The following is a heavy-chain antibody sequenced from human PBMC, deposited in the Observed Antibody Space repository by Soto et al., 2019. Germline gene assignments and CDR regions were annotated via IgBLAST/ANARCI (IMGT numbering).Heavy chain of an antibody. Sequence: GGSLRLSCAASGFTFSSYAMHWVRQAPGKGLEWVAVISYDGSNKYYADSVKGRFTISRDNSKNTLYLQMNSLRAEDTAVYYCARDSYMVRGVTLLDYWGQGTLVTVSS. D-gene: IGHD3-10*01. J-gene: IGHJ4*02. CDR1: GFTFSSYA. CDR3: ARDSYMVRGVTLLDY. CDR2: ISYDGSNK. V-gene: IGHV3-30-3*01.